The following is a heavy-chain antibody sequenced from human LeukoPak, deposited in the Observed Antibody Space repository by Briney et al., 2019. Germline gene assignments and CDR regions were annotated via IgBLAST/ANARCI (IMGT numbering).Heavy chain of an antibody. J-gene: IGHJ6*02. CDR3: ARITSPPPLLLWFGEPGYGMDV. CDR1: GYIFSSYG. V-gene: IGHV1-18*01. D-gene: IGHD3-10*01. Sequence: GASVKVSCRASGYIFSSYGISWVRQAPGQGLEWMGWITAYNGNTDYAQKLQGRVTMTTDTSTSTAYMELRSLRSDDTAVYYCARITSPPPLLLWFGEPGYGMDVWGQGTRVTVSS. CDR2: ITAYNGNT.